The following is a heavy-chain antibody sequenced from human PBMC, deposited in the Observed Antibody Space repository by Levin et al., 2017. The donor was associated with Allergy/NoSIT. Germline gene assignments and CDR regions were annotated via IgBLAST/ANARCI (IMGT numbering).Heavy chain of an antibody. V-gene: IGHV3-13*01. D-gene: IGHD1-26*01. CDR3: ARAGIVRATVNAFDI. CDR1: GFTFSRYD. CDR2: IGTTGDT. J-gene: IGHJ3*02. Sequence: GGSLRLSCAASGFTFSRYDMHWVRQPTGKGLEWVSAIGTTGDTYYPGSVKGRFTISRENAKNSLYLQMNSLAAGDTAVYYCARAGIVRATVNAFDIWGQGTMVTVSS.